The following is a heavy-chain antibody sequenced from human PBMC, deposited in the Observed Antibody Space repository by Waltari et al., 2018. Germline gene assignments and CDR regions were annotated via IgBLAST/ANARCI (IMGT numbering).Heavy chain of an antibody. CDR3: ARKGYSNYYFDY. CDR2: ISWNSGSI. Sequence: EVQLVESGGGLVQPGRSLRLSCAASGFTFAAYAMHWVRQVPGKGLELVSGISWNSGSIGYADSVKGRFTISRDNAKNSLYLQMNSLRAEDTALYYCARKGYSNYYFDYWGQGTLVTVSS. D-gene: IGHD4-4*01. CDR1: GFTFAAYA. V-gene: IGHV3-9*01. J-gene: IGHJ4*02.